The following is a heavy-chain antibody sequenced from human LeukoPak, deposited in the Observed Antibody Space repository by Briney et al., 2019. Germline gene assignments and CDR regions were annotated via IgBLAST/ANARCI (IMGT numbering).Heavy chain of an antibody. D-gene: IGHD3-10*01. CDR1: GYAFTDFY. CDR2: INPNSGGT. Sequence: ASVKVSCKASGYAFTDFYIHWVRQAPGQGLGWMGWINPNSGGTTYAQKFQGRVTMTTDTSISTAYLELNGLRSDDTAVYYCARDLDYGSGSFSNWGQGAIVTVSS. J-gene: IGHJ4*02. V-gene: IGHV1-2*02. CDR3: ARDLDYGSGSFSN.